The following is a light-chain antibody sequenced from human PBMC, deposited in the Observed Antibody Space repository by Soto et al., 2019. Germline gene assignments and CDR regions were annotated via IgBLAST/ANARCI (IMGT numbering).Light chain of an antibody. V-gene: IGLV2-14*01. CDR1: SSDVGGYDY. Sequence: QSSLTQPASVSGSPGQSIAISCTGPSSDVGGYDYVSWYQQQPDKAPKLMIYAVTKRPSGVSNRFSGSKSGNTPSLTISGLQAEDEADYYCSSHTSGSTRVFGTGTKLTVL. CDR3: SSHTSGSTRV. J-gene: IGLJ1*01. CDR2: AVT.